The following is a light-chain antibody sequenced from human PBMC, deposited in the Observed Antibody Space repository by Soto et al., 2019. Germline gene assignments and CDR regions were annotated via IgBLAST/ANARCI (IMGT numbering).Light chain of an antibody. J-gene: IGKJ5*01. CDR3: QQADSFPVT. CDR2: DAS. Sequence: DLQMTQSPSSVSASLGDRVTITCRASQGIKTWLAWYQQKPGKVPKMLIYDASSLQSGVPPRFSGSGSGTDFTLTIDSLQPEDFATYYCQQADSFPVTFGQGTRVEIK. V-gene: IGKV1D-12*01. CDR1: QGIKTW.